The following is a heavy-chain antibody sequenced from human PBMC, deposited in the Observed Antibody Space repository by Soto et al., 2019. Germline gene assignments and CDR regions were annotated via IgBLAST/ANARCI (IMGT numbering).Heavy chain of an antibody. CDR1: GGCMSSYY. D-gene: IGHD2-15*01. V-gene: IGHV4-59*01. Sequence: PSETLSLTCTVSGGCMSSYYWTWIRQPPGKGLGWIGYIYYSGSTNYNPSFKSRATISIDTSKKQVSLKLSSVTAADTAVYYCARELAGYCTGGSRYGWFDPWGQETLVTVSS. CDR2: IYYSGST. J-gene: IGHJ5*02. CDR3: ARELAGYCTGGSRYGWFDP.